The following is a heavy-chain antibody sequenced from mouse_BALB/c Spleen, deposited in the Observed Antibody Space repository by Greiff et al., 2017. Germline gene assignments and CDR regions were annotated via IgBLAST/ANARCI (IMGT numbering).Heavy chain of an antibody. J-gene: IGHJ4*01. D-gene: IGHD1-1*01. CDR1: GFTFSSFG. CDR3: ASYGTGAMDY. Sequence: DVKLVESGGGLVQPGGSRKLSCAASGFTFSSFGMHWVRQAPEKGLEWVAYISSGSSTIYYADTVKGRFTISRDNPKNTLFLQMTSLRSEDTAMYYCASYGTGAMDYWGQGTSVTVSS. CDR2: ISSGSSTI. V-gene: IGHV5-17*02.